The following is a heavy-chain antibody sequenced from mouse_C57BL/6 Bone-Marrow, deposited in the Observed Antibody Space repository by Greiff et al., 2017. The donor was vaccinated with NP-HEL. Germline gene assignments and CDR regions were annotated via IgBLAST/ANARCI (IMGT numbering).Heavy chain of an antibody. CDR2: IYPGSGST. CDR3: ARPHITTVVARAMDY. CDR1: GYTFTSYW. Sequence: QVQLQQPGAELVKPGASVKMSCQASGYTFTSYWITWVKQRPGQGLEWIGDIYPGSGSTNYNEKFKSKATLTVDTSSSTAYMQLSSLTSEDSAVYYCARPHITTVVARAMDYWGQGTSVTVSS. J-gene: IGHJ4*01. D-gene: IGHD1-1*01. V-gene: IGHV1-55*01.